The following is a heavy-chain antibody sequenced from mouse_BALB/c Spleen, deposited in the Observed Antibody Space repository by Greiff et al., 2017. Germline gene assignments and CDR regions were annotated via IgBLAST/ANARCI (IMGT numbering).Heavy chain of an antibody. CDR3: ACTYSFPGAMDY. V-gene: IGHV3-8*02. CDR2: ISYSGST. CDR1: GDSITSGY. D-gene: IGHD3-1*01. Sequence: VQLKESGPSLVKPSQTLSLTCSVTGDSITSGYWNWIRKFPGNKLEYMGYISYSGSTYYNPSLKSRISITRDTSKNQYYLQLNSVTTEDTASYFCACTYSFPGAMDYWGQGTSVTVAS. J-gene: IGHJ4*01.